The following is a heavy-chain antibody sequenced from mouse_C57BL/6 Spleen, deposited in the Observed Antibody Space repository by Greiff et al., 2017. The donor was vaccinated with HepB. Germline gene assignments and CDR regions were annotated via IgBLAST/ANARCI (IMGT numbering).Heavy chain of an antibody. CDR1: GYAFSSSW. CDR3: ARSEGIYDGYYVGFAY. CDR2: IYPGDGDT. J-gene: IGHJ3*01. D-gene: IGHD2-3*01. Sequence: QVQLKESGPELVKPGASVKISCKASGYAFSSSWMNWVKQRPGKGLEWIGRIYPGDGDTNYNGKFKGKATLTADKSSSTAYMQLSSLTSEDSAVYFCARSEGIYDGYYVGFAYWGQGTLVTVSA. V-gene: IGHV1-82*01.